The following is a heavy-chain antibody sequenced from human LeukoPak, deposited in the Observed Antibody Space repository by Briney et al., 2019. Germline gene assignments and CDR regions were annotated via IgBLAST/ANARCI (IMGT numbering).Heavy chain of an antibody. D-gene: IGHD1-7*01. CDR2: ISAYNGNT. J-gene: IGHJ4*02. CDR1: GYTFTCFG. CDR3: ARWSRNSLSDFDY. V-gene: IGHV1-18*01. Sequence: GASVKVSCKASGYTFTCFGINWVRQAPGQGLEWMGWISAYNGNTNYAQNLQGRVTMTTDTSTSTAYMELRSLRSDDTAVYYCARWSRNSLSDFDYWGQGTLVTASS.